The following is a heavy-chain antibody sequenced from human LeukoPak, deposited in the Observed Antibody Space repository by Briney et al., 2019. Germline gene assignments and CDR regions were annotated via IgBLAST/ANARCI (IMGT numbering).Heavy chain of an antibody. CDR2: IVYYGST. Sequence: SETLSLTCTVSGGAISSSTYYWGWIRQPPGKGLEWIGNIVYYGSTHYNPSLKSRVTISADMSKNQLSLKLSSVTAADTAIYYCARDDYNNPGGSEYWGQGTLVTVSS. D-gene: IGHD4-11*01. CDR3: ARDDYNNPGGSEY. J-gene: IGHJ4*02. V-gene: IGHV4-39*02. CDR1: GGAISSSTYY.